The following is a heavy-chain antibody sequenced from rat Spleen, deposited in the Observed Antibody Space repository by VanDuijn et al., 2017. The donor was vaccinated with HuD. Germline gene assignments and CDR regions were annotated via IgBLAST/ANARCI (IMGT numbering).Heavy chain of an antibody. V-gene: IGHV5-7*01. Sequence: EVQLVASGGGLVQPGGSMTLSCAVSGFTFNDYYMAWVRQAPRKGLEWVATISYGDTSGHSSTYYRDSVKGRFTISRDNAKSTLSLQMDSLRSEDTATYYCARRHYGYTDYFDYWGQGVMVTVSS. J-gene: IGHJ2*01. CDR3: ARRHYGYTDYFDY. D-gene: IGHD1-9*01. CDR1: GFTFNDYY. CDR2: ISYGDTSGHSST.